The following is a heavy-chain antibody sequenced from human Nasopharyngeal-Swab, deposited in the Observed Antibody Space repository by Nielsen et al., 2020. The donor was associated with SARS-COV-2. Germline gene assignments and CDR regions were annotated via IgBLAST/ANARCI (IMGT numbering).Heavy chain of an antibody. J-gene: IGHJ2*01. CDR3: ARGTRGYSLYWYFDL. D-gene: IGHD3-22*01. Sequence: SETLSLTCAVYGGSFSSYYWSWIRQPPGKGLEWIGYIYYSGSTNYNPSLKSRVTISVDTYKNQFSLKLSSVTAADTAVYYCARGTRGYSLYWYFDLWGRGTLVTVSS. CDR1: GGSFSSYY. CDR2: IYYSGST. V-gene: IGHV4-59*01.